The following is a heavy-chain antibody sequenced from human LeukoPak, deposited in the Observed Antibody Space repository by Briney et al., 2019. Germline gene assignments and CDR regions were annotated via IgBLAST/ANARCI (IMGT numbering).Heavy chain of an antibody. CDR1: GGTFSSYA. CDR2: IIPILGIA. V-gene: IGHV1-69*04. J-gene: IGHJ4*02. Sequence: VASVKVSCKASGGTFSSYAISWVRQAPGQGLEWMGRIIPILGIANYAQKFQGRVTVTADKSTSTAYMELSSLRSEDTAVYYCATGRTKWDLLNYWGQGTLVTVSS. CDR3: ATGRTKWDLLNY. D-gene: IGHD1-26*01.